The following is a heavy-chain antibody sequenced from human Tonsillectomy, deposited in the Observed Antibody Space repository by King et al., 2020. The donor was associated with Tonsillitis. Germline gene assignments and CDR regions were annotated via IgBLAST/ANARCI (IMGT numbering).Heavy chain of an antibody. J-gene: IGHJ4*02. V-gene: IGHV4-59*01. D-gene: IGHD3-10*01. CDR3: ARLYGSGSYTPDYFDY. Sequence: VQLQESGPGLVKPSETLSLTCTVSGGSISSYYWSWIRQPPGKGLEWIGYIYYSGSTKYNPSLKSRVTISVDTSKNQFSLKLSSVTAADTAVYYCARLYGSGSYTPDYFDYWGQGTLVTVSS. CDR1: GGSISSYY. CDR2: IYYSGST.